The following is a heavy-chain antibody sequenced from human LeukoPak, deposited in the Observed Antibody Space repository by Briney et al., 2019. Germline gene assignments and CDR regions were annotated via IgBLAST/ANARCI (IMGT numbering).Heavy chain of an antibody. D-gene: IGHD5-18*01. CDR3: ARSKNTAMVIDY. CDR2: INHSGST. CDR1: GGSFSGYY. Sequence: PSETLSLTCAVYGGSFSGYYWSWIRQPPGKGLEWIGEINHSGSTNYNPSLKSRVTISVDTSKNQFSLKLSSVTAADTAVYYCARSKNTAMVIDYWGQGTLVTVSS. J-gene: IGHJ4*02. V-gene: IGHV4-34*01.